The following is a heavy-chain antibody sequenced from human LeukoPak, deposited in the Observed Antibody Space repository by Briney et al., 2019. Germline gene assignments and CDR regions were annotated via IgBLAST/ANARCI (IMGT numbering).Heavy chain of an antibody. J-gene: IGHJ5*02. Sequence: PSETLSLTRTVSGGSISSSSYYWGWIRQPPGKGLEWIGSIYYSGSTYYNPSLKSRVTISVDTSKNQFSLKLSSVTATDTAVYYCATYYGSGSPHWFDPWGQGTLVTVSS. CDR2: IYYSGST. CDR1: GGSISSSSYY. CDR3: ATYYGSGSPHWFDP. D-gene: IGHD3-10*01. V-gene: IGHV4-39*01.